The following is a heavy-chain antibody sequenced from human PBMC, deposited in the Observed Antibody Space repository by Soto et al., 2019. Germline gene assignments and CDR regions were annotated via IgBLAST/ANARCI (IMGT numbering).Heavy chain of an antibody. Sequence: EVQLVESGGGLVQPGGSLRLSCAASGFTFSDYEMNWVRQAPGKGLEWVSFISSSGATINYADSVKGRFTVSRDNAKNSLFLQMNGLRAEDTAVYYCARKAGNSYGVDYWGQGTLVTVSS. CDR1: GFTFSDYE. J-gene: IGHJ4*02. CDR2: ISSSGATI. CDR3: ARKAGNSYGVDY. V-gene: IGHV3-48*03. D-gene: IGHD1-26*01.